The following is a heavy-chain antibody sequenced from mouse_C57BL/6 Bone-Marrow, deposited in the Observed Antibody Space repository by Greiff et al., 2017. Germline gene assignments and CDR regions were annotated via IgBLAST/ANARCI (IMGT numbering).Heavy chain of an antibody. CDR1: GYTFTSYW. Sequence: QVQLQQPGAELVKPGASVKLSCKASGYTFTSYWMHWVKQRPGQGLEWIGMIDPNSGSTNYNEKFKSKATLTVDTSSSTAYMQLSSLTSEDSAVYYCARSPYFVDVWGTGTTVTVSS. CDR3: ARSPYFVDV. D-gene: IGHD6-5*01. CDR2: IDPNSGST. V-gene: IGHV1-64*01. J-gene: IGHJ1*03.